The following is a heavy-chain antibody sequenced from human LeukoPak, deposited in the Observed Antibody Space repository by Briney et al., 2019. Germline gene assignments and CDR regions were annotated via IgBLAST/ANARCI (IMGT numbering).Heavy chain of an antibody. V-gene: IGHV3-74*01. CDR3: ARDPPSWDYDFWSGYSFDY. CDR2: INSDGSST. D-gene: IGHD3-3*01. J-gene: IGHJ4*02. Sequence: GGSLRLSCAASGFTFSSYWMHWVRQAPGKGLVWVSRINSDGSSTSYVDSVKGRFTISRDNSKNTLYLQMNSLRAEDTAVYYCARDPPSWDYDFWSGYSFDYWGQGTLVTVSS. CDR1: GFTFSSYW.